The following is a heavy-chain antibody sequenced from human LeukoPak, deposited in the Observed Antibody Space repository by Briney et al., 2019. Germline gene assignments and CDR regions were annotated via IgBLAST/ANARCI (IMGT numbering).Heavy chain of an antibody. CDR2: ISAYNGNT. Sequence: GASVKVSCKASGYTFTSYGISWVRQAPGRGLEWMGWISAYNGNTNYAQKLQGRVTMTTDTSTSTAYMELRNLRSDDTAVYYCARSVSHSSGWYPCWFDPWGQGTLVTVSS. CDR3: ARSVSHSSGWYPCWFDP. V-gene: IGHV1-18*01. CDR1: GYTFTSYG. J-gene: IGHJ5*02. D-gene: IGHD6-19*01.